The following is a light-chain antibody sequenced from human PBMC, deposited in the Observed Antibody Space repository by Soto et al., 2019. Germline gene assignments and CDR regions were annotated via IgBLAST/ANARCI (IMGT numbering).Light chain of an antibody. J-gene: IGKJ1*01. CDR2: GAS. V-gene: IGKV3-20*01. Sequence: EIVLPQSPGPLSRSLWEDANISCRASQSVSNNYLAWYQQKPGQAPRLLIYGASNRATGIPDRFSGRGSETGFTLTISRLEPEDFAVYYCQQYGSSGTFGQGTKVDIK. CDR3: QQYGSSGT. CDR1: QSVSNNY.